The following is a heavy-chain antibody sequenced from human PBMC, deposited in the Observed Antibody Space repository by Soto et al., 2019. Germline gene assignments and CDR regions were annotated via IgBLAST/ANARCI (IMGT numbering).Heavy chain of an antibody. CDR1: GYTFTRNG. Sequence: VKVSCKTSGYTFTRNGISWVRQAPGQGLEWMGWISPKSGSIKYAEKFQGRVIMTTDTATSTAYMELRSLRSDGTAVYYCVKDRDSNSWPSRDVWGPGTTVTVSS. D-gene: IGHD3-22*01. CDR3: VKDRDSNSWPSRDV. J-gene: IGHJ6*02. CDR2: ISPKSGSI. V-gene: IGHV1-18*01.